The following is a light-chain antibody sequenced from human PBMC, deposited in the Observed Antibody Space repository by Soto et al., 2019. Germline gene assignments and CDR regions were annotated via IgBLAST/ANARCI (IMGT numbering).Light chain of an antibody. Sequence: QSALTQPASVSGSPGQSITISCTGTSSDVGSYNLVSWYQQYPGKAPKLMIYEDSKRPSGVSNRFSGSKSGNTASLTISGLQTEDEADYYCWSYAGSSTDVVFGGGTKLTVL. CDR1: SSDVGSYNL. V-gene: IGLV2-23*01. CDR2: EDS. CDR3: WSYAGSSTDVV. J-gene: IGLJ2*01.